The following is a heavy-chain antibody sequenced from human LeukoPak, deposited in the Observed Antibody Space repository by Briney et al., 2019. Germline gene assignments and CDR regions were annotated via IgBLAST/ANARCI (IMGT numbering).Heavy chain of an antibody. CDR2: IRYDGSNK. V-gene: IGHV3-30*02. D-gene: IGHD3-3*01. Sequence: GGSLRLSCAASGFTFSSYWMHWVRQAPGKGLVWVAFIRYDGSNKYYADSVKGRFTISRDNSKNTLYLQMNSLRAEDTAVYYCAKDRILRRAQGSGLGYWGQGTLVTVSS. CDR3: AKDRILRRAQGSGLGY. CDR1: GFTFSSYW. J-gene: IGHJ4*02.